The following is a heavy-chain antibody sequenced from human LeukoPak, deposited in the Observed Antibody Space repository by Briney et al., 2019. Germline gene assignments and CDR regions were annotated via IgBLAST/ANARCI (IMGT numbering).Heavy chain of an antibody. D-gene: IGHD7-27*01. Sequence: PSQTLSLTCTVSGGSISSGDYYWSWIRQPPGKGLEWIGYIYYSGSTYYNPSLKSRVTISVDTSKNQFSLKLSSVTAADTAIYYCTRMNWGTNWFDPWGQGTLVTVSS. J-gene: IGHJ5*02. CDR1: GGSISSGDYY. CDR3: TRMNWGTNWFDP. V-gene: IGHV4-30-4*08. CDR2: IYYSGST.